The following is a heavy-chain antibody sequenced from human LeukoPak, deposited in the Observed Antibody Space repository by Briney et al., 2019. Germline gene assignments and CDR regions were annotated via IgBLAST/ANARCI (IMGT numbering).Heavy chain of an antibody. CDR2: INAGNGNT. V-gene: IGHV1-3*01. J-gene: IGHJ4*02. CDR3: ARDLARWWELEVDY. Sequence: GASVKVSCKASGYTFTSYAIHWVRQAPGQRLEWMGWINAGNGNTKYSQKFQGRVTITRDTSASTAYMELSSLRSDDTAVYYCARDLARWWELEVDYWGQGTLVTVSS. CDR1: GYTFTSYA. D-gene: IGHD1-26*01.